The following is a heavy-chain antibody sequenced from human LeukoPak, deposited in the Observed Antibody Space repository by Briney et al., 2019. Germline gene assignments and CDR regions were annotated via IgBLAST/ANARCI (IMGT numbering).Heavy chain of an antibody. V-gene: IGHV1-8*01. CDR1: GYTFTSYD. CDR2: MNPNSGNT. J-gene: IGHJ4*02. Sequence: ASVKVSCKASGYTFTSYDINWVRQATGQGLEWMGWMNPNSGNTGYAQKFQGRVTMTRNTSISTAYMELRSLRSDDTAVYYCARPGIAVAGGFDYWGQGTLVTVSS. D-gene: IGHD6-19*01. CDR3: ARPGIAVAGGFDY.